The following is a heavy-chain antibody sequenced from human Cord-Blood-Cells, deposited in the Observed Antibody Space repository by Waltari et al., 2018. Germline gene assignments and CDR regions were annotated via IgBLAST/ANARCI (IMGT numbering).Heavy chain of an antibody. CDR3: ARRLASIAARHYYYYMDV. V-gene: IGHV1-8*03. CDR2: MNPNSGNT. CDR1: GYTFTSYA. Sequence: QVQLVQSGAEVKKPGASVKVSCKASGYTFTSYAINWVRQATGQGLEWMGWMNPNSGNTGYAQKCQGRVTITRNTSISTAYMELSSLRSEDTAVYYCARRLASIAARHYYYYMDVWGKGTTVTVSS. D-gene: IGHD6-6*01. J-gene: IGHJ6*03.